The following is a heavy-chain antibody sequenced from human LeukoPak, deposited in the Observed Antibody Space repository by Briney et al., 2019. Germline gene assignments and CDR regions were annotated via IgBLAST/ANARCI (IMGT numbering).Heavy chain of an antibody. D-gene: IGHD3-10*01. CDR2: IYYSGST. CDR1: GGSISSYY. V-gene: IGHV4-59*01. CDR3: ARVAPTSGVHLDY. J-gene: IGHJ4*02. Sequence: SETLSLTCTVSGGSISSYYWSWIRQPPGKGLEWIGYIYYSGSTNYNPSLKSRVTISVDTSKNQFSLKLSSVTAADTAVYYCARVAPTSGVHLDYWGQGTLVTVSS.